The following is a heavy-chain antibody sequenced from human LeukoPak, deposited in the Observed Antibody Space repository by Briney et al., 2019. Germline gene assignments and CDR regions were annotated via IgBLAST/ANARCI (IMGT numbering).Heavy chain of an antibody. CDR1: GFTFSSYA. D-gene: IGHD5-24*01. CDR3: VKPTIEMAAITSSSFDY. J-gene: IGHJ4*02. Sequence: GGSLRLSCSASGFTFSSYAMHWVRQAPGKGLEYVSAISSNGGSTYYADSVKGRFTISRDNSKNTLYLQMSSLRAEDTAVYYCVKPTIEMAAITSSSFDYWGQGTPVTVSS. CDR2: ISSNGGST. V-gene: IGHV3-64D*06.